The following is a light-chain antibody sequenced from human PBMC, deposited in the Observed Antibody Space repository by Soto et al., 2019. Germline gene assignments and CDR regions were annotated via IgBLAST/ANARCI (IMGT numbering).Light chain of an antibody. V-gene: IGLV8-61*01. Sequence: QTVVTQEPSFSVSPGGTVTLTCGLTSGSVSTSYYPSWYQQTPGQAPRTLIYSTDTRSSGVPDRFSGSILGNKAALTITGAQADDDSDYYCLLYLGSEIWVFGGGTKLTVL. CDR2: STD. CDR3: LLYLGSEIWV. J-gene: IGLJ3*02. CDR1: SGSVSTSYY.